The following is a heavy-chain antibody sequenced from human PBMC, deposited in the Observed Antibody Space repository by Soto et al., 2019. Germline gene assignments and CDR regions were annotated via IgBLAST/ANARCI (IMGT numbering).Heavy chain of an antibody. CDR2: IYYSGST. CDR3: ARLYSGSYLDY. D-gene: IGHD1-26*01. J-gene: IGHJ4*02. CDR1: GGSISSYY. V-gene: IGHV4-59*01. Sequence: SETLSITCTVSGGSISSYYWSWIRQPPGKGLEWIGYIYYSGSTNYNPSLKSRVTISVDTSKNQFSLKLSSVTAADTAVYYCARLYSGSYLDYWGQGTLVTVSS.